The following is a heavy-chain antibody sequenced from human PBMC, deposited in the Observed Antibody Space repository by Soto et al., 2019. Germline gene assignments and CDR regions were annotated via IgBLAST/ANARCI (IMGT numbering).Heavy chain of an antibody. CDR3: AKGDIVVVPAAITSSGFDY. Sequence: SETLSLTCTVSGGSISSSSYYWVWIRHPPGRGLEWIGSIYYSGSTYYNPSLKSRVTISVDTSKNQFSLKLSSVTAADTAVYYCAKGDIVVVPAAITSSGFDYWGQGTLVTVSS. D-gene: IGHD2-2*02. CDR2: IYYSGST. V-gene: IGHV4-39*01. J-gene: IGHJ4*02. CDR1: GGSISSSSYY.